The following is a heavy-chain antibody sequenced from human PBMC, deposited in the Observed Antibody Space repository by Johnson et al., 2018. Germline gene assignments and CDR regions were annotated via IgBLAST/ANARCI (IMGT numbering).Heavy chain of an antibody. CDR1: GGSISNSAYY. V-gene: IGHV4-39*07. J-gene: IGHJ3*02. CDR2: VSHSGST. D-gene: IGHD2-15*01. Sequence: QVQLQESGPRLVKPSETLSLTCSVSGGSISNSAYYWGWIRQPPGKRLVWLGSVSHSGSTNYNPSLKSRVTISIDTSKNQFSLKLNSLTAADTAIYYCSRDVATKEYCSEANFEPGAFEIWGQGTVVTVSS. CDR3: SRDVATKEYCSEANFEPGAFEI.